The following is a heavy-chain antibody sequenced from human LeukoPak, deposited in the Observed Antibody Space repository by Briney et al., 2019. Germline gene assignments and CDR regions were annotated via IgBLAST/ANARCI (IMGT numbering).Heavy chain of an antibody. J-gene: IGHJ3*02. CDR1: GYSFTSYW. Sequence: RGESLKISCKGSGYSFTSYWISWVRQMPGKGLEWMGIIYPGDSDTRYSPSFQGQVTISADKSISTAYLQWSSLKASDTAMYYCARGSSSWYDAFDIWGQGTMVTVSS. D-gene: IGHD6-13*01. CDR3: ARGSSSWYDAFDI. V-gene: IGHV5-51*01. CDR2: IYPGDSDT.